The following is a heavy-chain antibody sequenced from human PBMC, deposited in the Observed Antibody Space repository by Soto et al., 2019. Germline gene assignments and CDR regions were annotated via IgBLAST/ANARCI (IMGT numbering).Heavy chain of an antibody. Sequence: SVKVSCKGSGGTFSSYAISWVRQAPGQGLEWMGGIIPIFGTANYAQKFQGRVTITADESTSTAYMELNSLRPDDTAMYYCARDGVSSTEYTWNYGPYFDYWGQGALVTVSS. D-gene: IGHD1-7*01. CDR1: GGTFSSYA. V-gene: IGHV1-69*13. CDR3: ARDGVSSTEYTWNYGPYFDY. J-gene: IGHJ4*02. CDR2: IIPIFGTA.